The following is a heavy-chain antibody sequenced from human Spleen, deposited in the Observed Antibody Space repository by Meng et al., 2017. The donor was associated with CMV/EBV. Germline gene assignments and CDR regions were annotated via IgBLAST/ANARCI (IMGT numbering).Heavy chain of an antibody. V-gene: IGHV3-7*03. CDR2: INQDGSQK. CDR1: GFTFSSHW. D-gene: IGHD3-3*01. CDR3: ARFLEWLLNAFDI. J-gene: IGHJ3*02. Sequence: GGSLRLSCAASGFTFSSHWMTWVRQAPGEGLEWVANINQDGSQKNYVDSVKGRFTISRDNSKNTLYLQMNSLRAEDTAVYYCARFLEWLLNAFDIWGQGTMVTVSS.